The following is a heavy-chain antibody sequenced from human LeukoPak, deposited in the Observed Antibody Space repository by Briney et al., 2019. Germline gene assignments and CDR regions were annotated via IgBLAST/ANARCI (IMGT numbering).Heavy chain of an antibody. CDR1: GLTFSTYW. CDR2: INPDGSIR. V-gene: IGHV3-74*03. CDR3: AREARVGGALQY. D-gene: IGHD1-26*01. J-gene: IGHJ4*02. Sequence: GGSLRLSCAASGLTFSTYWMHWVRQAPGKGLAWVARINPDGSIRTYANSVQGRVTISRDTAKDTLLLQMNSLRAEDTAVYYCAREARVGGALQYWGQGTPVTVSS.